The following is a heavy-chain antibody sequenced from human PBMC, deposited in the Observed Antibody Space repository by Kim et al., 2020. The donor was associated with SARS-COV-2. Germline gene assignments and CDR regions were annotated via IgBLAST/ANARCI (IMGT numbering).Heavy chain of an antibody. V-gene: IGHV5-10-1*01. Sequence: GASLKISCKGSGYSFTSYWISWVRQMPGKGLEWMGRIDPSDSYTNYSPSFQGHVTISADKSISTAYLQWSSLKASDTAMYYCARGSSGYYYDDYWGQGTLVTVSS. D-gene: IGHD3-22*01. CDR1: GYSFTSYW. CDR2: IDPSDSYT. J-gene: IGHJ4*02. CDR3: ARGSSGYYYDDY.